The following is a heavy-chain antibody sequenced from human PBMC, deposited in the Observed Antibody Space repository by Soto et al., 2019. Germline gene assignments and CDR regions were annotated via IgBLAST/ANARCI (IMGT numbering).Heavy chain of an antibody. D-gene: IGHD3-16*01. Sequence: EVQLVESGGGLIQPGGSLRLSCAASGFTVSSNYMRWVRQAPGKGLEWVSVIYSGGSTYYADSVKGRFTIARDNSTNTLYLQMNSLSAEDTSFYYSERGTCLGEDWGQGTLVTVSS. J-gene: IGHJ4*02. CDR1: GFTVSSNY. CDR2: IYSGGST. V-gene: IGHV3-53*01. CDR3: ERGTCLGED.